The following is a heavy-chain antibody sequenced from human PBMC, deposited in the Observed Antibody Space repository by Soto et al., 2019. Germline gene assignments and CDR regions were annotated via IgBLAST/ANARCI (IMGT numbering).Heavy chain of an antibody. CDR1: GGSISSGGYY. J-gene: IGHJ4*02. Sequence: QLQESGPGLLKPSGPLSLTCTVSGGSISSGGYYWAWIRQPPEKGLEWIGSFFYGGNTHYNPSLKSPVTIVADTSKNQFSLILNSVTATDTAVYYCARAGYRLGESSFYRDFDSWGQGILVTVSS. D-gene: IGHD3-16*02. CDR3: ARAGYRLGESSFYRDFDS. V-gene: IGHV4-39*01. CDR2: FFYGGNT.